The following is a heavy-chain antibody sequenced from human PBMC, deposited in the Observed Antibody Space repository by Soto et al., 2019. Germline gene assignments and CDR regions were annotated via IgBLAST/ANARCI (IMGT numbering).Heavy chain of an antibody. J-gene: IGHJ4*02. D-gene: IGHD3-22*01. V-gene: IGHV3-23*01. CDR2: ISGSGGST. Sequence: PGGSLRLSCAASGFTFSSYAMSWVRQAPGKGLEWVSAISGSGGSTYYADSVKGRFTISRDNSKNTLYLQMNSLRAEDTAVYYCAKDSQRQHYYDSSGYDFDYWGQGTLVTVSS. CDR1: GFTFSSYA. CDR3: AKDSQRQHYYDSSGYDFDY.